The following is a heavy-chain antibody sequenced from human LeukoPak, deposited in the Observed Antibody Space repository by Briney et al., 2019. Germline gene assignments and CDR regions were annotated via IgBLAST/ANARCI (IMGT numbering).Heavy chain of an antibody. J-gene: IGHJ3*02. CDR3: ARGLTYSSSWFWAFDI. D-gene: IGHD6-13*01. Sequence: GGSLRLSCAASGFTFSTYAMNWVRQAPGKGLQWVSSLTTTGSDTYYADSVKGRFTISRDNAKNSLYLQMNSLRAEDTAVYYCARGLTYSSSWFWAFDIWGQGTMVTVSS. CDR2: LTTTGSDT. CDR1: GFTFSTYA. V-gene: IGHV3-21*06.